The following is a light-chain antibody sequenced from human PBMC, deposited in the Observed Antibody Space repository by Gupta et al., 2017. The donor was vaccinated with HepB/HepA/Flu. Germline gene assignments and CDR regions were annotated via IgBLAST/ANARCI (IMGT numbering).Light chain of an antibody. CDR3: QQHNDWPLT. Sequence: EIVLTQSPATLSVSPGERATLSCWASQSVSSNLAWYQQKLGQAPRLLMYGSSNRAAGIPARFSGSESGTDFTRTISRLEPEDFAVYYCQQHNDWPLTVGGGTKVEI. CDR2: GSS. CDR1: QSVSSN. V-gene: IGKV3-11*01. J-gene: IGKJ4*01.